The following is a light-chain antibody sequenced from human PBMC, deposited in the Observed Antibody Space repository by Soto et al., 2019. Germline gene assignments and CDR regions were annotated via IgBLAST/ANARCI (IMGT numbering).Light chain of an antibody. CDR3: QSYDSSLSGWV. Sequence: QSVLTQPPSVSGAPGQRVTISCTGSGSNIGAGSDVHWYQQLPGTALKLLVYGNNNRPSGVPDRFSGSKSATSASLAITGLQAEDEADYYCQSYDSSLSGWVFGTGTKVTVL. CDR2: GNN. CDR1: GSNIGAGSD. J-gene: IGLJ1*01. V-gene: IGLV1-40*01.